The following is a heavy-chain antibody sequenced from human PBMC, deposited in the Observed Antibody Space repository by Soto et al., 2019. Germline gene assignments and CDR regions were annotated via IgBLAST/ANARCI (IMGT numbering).Heavy chain of an antibody. V-gene: IGHV6-1*01. CDR3: ARGSSSYYYYYGVDV. J-gene: IGHJ6*02. CDR1: GDILSRNSSA. Sequence: PSQTLLLTCPISGDILSRNSSAWHCIRQSPSRGLEWLGRTYYRSKWYNDYEVSVKSRITINPDTSKNQFSLQLNSVTPEDTAVYYCARGSSSYYYYYGVDVWGQGTTVTVSS. CDR2: TYYRSKWYN. D-gene: IGHD5-18*01.